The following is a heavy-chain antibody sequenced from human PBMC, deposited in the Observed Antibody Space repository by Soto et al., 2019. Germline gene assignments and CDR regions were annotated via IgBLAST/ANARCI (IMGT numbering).Heavy chain of an antibody. Sequence: SETLSLTCVVSGGSISSYYWSWIRQPPGKGLEWIGYIYYSGSTNYNPSLKSRVTISLDTSNNQFSLKLSSVTAADTAVYYCARDRYSSGWLDYWGLGTLVTVSS. V-gene: IGHV4-59*01. CDR3: ARDRYSSGWLDY. CDR1: GGSISSYY. CDR2: IYYSGST. D-gene: IGHD6-19*01. J-gene: IGHJ4*02.